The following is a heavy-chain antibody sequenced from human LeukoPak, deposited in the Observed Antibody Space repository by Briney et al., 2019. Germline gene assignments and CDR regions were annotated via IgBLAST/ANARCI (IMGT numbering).Heavy chain of an antibody. D-gene: IGHD1-7*01. CDR3: ARDRLELRGASYYYYMDV. V-gene: IGHV3-48*01. Sequence: GGSLRLSCAASGFTFSSYSMNWVRQAPGKGLEWVSYISGSSSTIYYADSVKGRFTISRDNAKNSLYLQMNSLRAEDTAVYYCARDRLELRGASYYYYMDVWGKGTTVTVSS. J-gene: IGHJ6*03. CDR1: GFTFSSYS. CDR2: ISGSSSTI.